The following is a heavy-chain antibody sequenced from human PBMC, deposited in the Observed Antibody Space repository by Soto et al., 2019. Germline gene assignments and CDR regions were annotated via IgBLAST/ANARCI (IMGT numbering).Heavy chain of an antibody. J-gene: IGHJ6*02. CDR3: AARDTTRALPCCAGMDL. CDR1: GGSVNSTDNY. V-gene: IGHV4-39*01. D-gene: IGHD1-1*01. Sequence: QLQLQESGPGLVKPSETLSLTCTVSGGSVNSTDNYCARIRQPPGKGLEGIGSIYNSGTTDYYPAPKSRVVMWVASPKNQASAKRRWAPAADTAADYCAARDTTRALPCCAGMDLWGQGSTVTVSS. CDR2: IYNSGTT.